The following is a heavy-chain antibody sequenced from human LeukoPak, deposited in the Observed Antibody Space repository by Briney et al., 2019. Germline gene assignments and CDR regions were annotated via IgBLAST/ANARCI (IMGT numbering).Heavy chain of an antibody. J-gene: IGHJ4*02. V-gene: IGHV3-20*04. D-gene: IGHD4-17*01. CDR2: INWNGGST. Sequence: GGSLRLSCAASGFTFDHYGMSWVRQAPGKGLEWVFGINWNGGSTGYADSVKGRFTISRDNAKNYLYLQMNSLRAEDTALYYCAREYGDYWAFFDYWGQGTLVTVSS. CDR3: AREYGDYWAFFDY. CDR1: GFTFDHYG.